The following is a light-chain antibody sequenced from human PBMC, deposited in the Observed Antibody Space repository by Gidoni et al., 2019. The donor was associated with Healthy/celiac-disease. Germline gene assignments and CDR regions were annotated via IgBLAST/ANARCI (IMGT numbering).Light chain of an antibody. V-gene: IGKV3-20*01. CDR1: QSVSSSY. J-gene: IGKJ4*01. Sequence: RASQSVSSSYLAWYQQKPGQAPRLLIYGASSRATGIPDRFSGSGSGTDFTLTISRLEPEDFAVYYCQQYGSSPTFGGGTKVEIK. CDR2: GAS. CDR3: QQYGSSPT.